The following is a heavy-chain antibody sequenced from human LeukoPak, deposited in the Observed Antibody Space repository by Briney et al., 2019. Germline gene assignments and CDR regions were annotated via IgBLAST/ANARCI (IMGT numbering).Heavy chain of an antibody. CDR1: GFTVSSNY. D-gene: IGHD3-22*01. CDR3: AGTYYYDGSGYYLKY. CDR2: IYSGGST. Sequence: GGSLRLSCAASGFTVSSNYMSWVRQAPGKGLEWVSVIYSGGSTYYADSVKGRFTISRDNSKNTLYLQMNSLRAEDTAVYYCAGTYYYDGSGYYLKYWGQGTLVTVSS. J-gene: IGHJ4*02. V-gene: IGHV3-53*01.